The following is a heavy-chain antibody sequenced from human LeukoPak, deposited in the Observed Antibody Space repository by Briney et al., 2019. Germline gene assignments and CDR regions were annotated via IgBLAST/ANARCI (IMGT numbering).Heavy chain of an antibody. CDR1: GGSIISSSYY. CDR3: ARLAATVGFDY. D-gene: IGHD6-25*01. CDR2: IYYSGST. V-gene: IGHV4-61*05. Sequence: PSETLSLTCTVSGGSIISSSYYWGWIRQPPGKGLEWIGYIYYSGSTNYNPSLKSRVTISVDTSKNQFSLKLSSVTAADTAVYYCARLAATVGFDYWGQGTLVTVSS. J-gene: IGHJ4*02.